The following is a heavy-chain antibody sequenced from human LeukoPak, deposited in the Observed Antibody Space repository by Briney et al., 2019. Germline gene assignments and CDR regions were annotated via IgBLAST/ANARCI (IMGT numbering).Heavy chain of an antibody. CDR3: ARRPPRGSQQLEA. CDR2: INHSGTT. CDR1: GTSFTGYY. Sequence: SETLSLTCAVSGTSFTGYYWSWIRQSPGKGLEWIGEINHSGTTNYNPSLKSRVTISVDTSKNQFSLKVNSVTAADTAVYYCARRPPRGSQQLEAWGQGTLVTVSS. D-gene: IGHD6-6*01. J-gene: IGHJ5*02. V-gene: IGHV4-34*01.